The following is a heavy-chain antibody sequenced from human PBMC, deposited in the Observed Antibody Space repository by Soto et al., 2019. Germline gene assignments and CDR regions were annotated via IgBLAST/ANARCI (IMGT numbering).Heavy chain of an antibody. CDR2: ISYDGSNK. V-gene: IGHV3-30-3*01. CDR3: ARSVVYYGDYRYLDY. CDR1: GFTFSSYA. D-gene: IGHD4-17*01. Sequence: QVQLVESGGGVVQPGRSLRLSCAASGFTFSSYAMHWVRQAPGKGLEWVAVISYDGSNKYYADSVKGRFTISRDNSKNTLYLQMNSLRAEDTAVYYCARSVVYYGDYRYLDYWGQGTLVTVSS. J-gene: IGHJ4*02.